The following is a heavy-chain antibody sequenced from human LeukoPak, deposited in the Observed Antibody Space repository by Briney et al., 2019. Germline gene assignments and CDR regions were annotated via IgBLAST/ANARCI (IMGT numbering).Heavy chain of an antibody. CDR3: AREPPIKDYAMDV. Sequence: PGGSLRLSCAASGLTFSSYAMSWVRQAPGKGLEWVSAISGSGGSTYYADSVKGRFTISRDNAKNSLYLQMNSLRDEDTAVYYCAREPPIKDYAMDVWGQGTTVIVSS. CDR1: GLTFSSYA. J-gene: IGHJ6*02. CDR2: ISGSGGST. D-gene: IGHD1-14*01. V-gene: IGHV3-23*01.